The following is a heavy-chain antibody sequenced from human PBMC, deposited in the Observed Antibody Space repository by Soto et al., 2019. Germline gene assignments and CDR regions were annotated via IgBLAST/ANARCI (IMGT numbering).Heavy chain of an antibody. CDR3: ARSRYSSSWSGYYYYGMDV. Sequence: SETLSLTCTVSGGSISSSSYYWGWIRQPPGKGLEWIGSIYYSGSTYYNPSLKSRVTISVDTSKNQFSLKLSSATAADTAVYYCARSRYSSSWSGYYYYGMDVWGQGTTVTVSS. CDR1: GGSISSSSYY. J-gene: IGHJ6*02. CDR2: IYYSGST. V-gene: IGHV4-39*01. D-gene: IGHD6-13*01.